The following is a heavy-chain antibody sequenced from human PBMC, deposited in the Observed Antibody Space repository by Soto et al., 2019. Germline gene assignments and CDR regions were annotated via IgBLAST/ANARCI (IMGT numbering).Heavy chain of an antibody. J-gene: IGHJ6*03. CDR1: GGSISSYY. V-gene: IGHV4-59*01. Sequence: SETLSLTCTVSGGSISSYYWSWIRRPPGKGLEWIGYIYYSGSTNYNPSLKSRVTISVDTSKNQFSLKLSSVTAADTAVYYCARVVRTVTTYYYYYMDVWGKGTTVTVSS. D-gene: IGHD4-4*01. CDR3: ARVVRTVTTYYYYYMDV. CDR2: IYYSGST.